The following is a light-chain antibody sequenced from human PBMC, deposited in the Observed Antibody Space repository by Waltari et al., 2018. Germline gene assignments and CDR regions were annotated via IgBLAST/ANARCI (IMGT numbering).Light chain of an antibody. V-gene: IGKV2-30*01. CDR1: QSPVYSDGNTH. CDR2: KVS. CDR3: MQGTHLLYT. J-gene: IGKJ2*01. Sequence: QSPVYSDGNTHLNWFQQRPGQSPRRLSYKVSIRDSGVPDRFSGSGSGSDFTLKISRGEAEDVGVYYCMQGTHLLYTFGQGTKL.